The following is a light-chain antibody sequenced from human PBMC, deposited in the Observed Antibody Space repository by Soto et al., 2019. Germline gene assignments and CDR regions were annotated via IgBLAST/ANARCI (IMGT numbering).Light chain of an antibody. CDR3: PQSYSTPLT. V-gene: IGKV3D-20*02. CDR1: QSVSSSY. Sequence: EIVLTQSPGTLSLSPGERASLSCRASQSVSSSYLAWYQQKPGQAPRLLIYDASNRATGIPARFSGSGSGTDFTLTISSLQPDDFAAYYCPQSYSTPLTFGQGTRLEIK. CDR2: DAS. J-gene: IGKJ5*01.